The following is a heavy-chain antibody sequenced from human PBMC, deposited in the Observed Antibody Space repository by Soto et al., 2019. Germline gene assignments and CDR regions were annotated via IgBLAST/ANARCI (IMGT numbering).Heavy chain of an antibody. D-gene: IGHD2-15*01. J-gene: IGHJ4*02. Sequence: QVQLVESGGGVVQPGRSLRLSCAASGFTFSSYAMHWVRQAPGKGLEWVAVISYDGSNKYYEDSVKGRLTTTRDNSKNTLDLQMNSLRAEDTAVYYCARDPGHLLLRYFDYWGQGTLVTVSS. CDR1: GFTFSSYA. CDR3: ARDPGHLLLRYFDY. V-gene: IGHV3-30-3*01. CDR2: ISYDGSNK.